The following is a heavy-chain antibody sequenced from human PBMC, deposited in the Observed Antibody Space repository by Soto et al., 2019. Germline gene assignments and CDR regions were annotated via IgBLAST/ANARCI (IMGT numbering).Heavy chain of an antibody. Sequence: QLHLVQSGAVVKKPGASVTVSCSASGYPVTAYYMHWVRQAPGRGLEWMGGINPATGAAKYTQTFQGRVTRTRDTSTSTVFMELSRLTSEDTAVFYWARGGGVGVAGSAAFDMWGQGTLVTVSS. CDR3: ARGGGVGVAGSAAFDM. V-gene: IGHV1-2*02. CDR1: GYPVTAYY. D-gene: IGHD3-3*01. J-gene: IGHJ3*02. CDR2: INPATGAA.